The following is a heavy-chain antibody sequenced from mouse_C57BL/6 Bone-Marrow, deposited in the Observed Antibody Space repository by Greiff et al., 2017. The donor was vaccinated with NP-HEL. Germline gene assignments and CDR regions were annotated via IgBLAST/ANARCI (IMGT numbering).Heavy chain of an antibody. D-gene: IGHD1-1*01. Sequence: QVQLKESGPELVKPGASVKISCKASGYAFSSSWMNWVKQRPGKGLEWIGRIYPGDGDTNYNGKFKGKATLTADKSSSTAYMQLSSLTSEDSAVYFCARSFYGFAYWGQGTLVTVSA. CDR1: GYAFSSSW. V-gene: IGHV1-82*01. CDR2: IYPGDGDT. CDR3: ARSFYGFAY. J-gene: IGHJ3*01.